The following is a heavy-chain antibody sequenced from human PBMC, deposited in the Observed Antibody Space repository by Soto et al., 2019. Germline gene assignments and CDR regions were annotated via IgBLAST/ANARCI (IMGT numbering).Heavy chain of an antibody. Sequence: QVQLVHSGAEVKKPGASVKVSCKASGYTFTSFYMHWVRQAPGQGLEWMGIINPSDGTTTYAQKFQGRVTMTTDTSTSTVYMELSSLRSEDTALYYCARDDDSGGYFVDYWGQGTLVTVSS. J-gene: IGHJ4*02. CDR2: INPSDGTT. V-gene: IGHV1-46*01. D-gene: IGHD1-26*01. CDR3: ARDDDSGGYFVDY. CDR1: GYTFTSFY.